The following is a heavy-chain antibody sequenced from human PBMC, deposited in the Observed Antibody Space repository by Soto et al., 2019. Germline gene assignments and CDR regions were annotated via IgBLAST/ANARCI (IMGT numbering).Heavy chain of an antibody. Sequence: QVQLLESGPGLVKPSETLSLTCTVSGGSISSYYWSWIRQPPGKGLEWIGYIYYSGSTNYNPSLKSRVTISVDTSKNQFSLKLSSVTAADTAVYYCARLPSYWGQGTLVTVSS. CDR3: ARLPSY. CDR2: IYYSGST. J-gene: IGHJ4*02. V-gene: IGHV4-59*01. CDR1: GGSISSYY.